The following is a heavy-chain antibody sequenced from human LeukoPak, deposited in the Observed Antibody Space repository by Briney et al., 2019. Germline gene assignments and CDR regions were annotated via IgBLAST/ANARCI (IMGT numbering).Heavy chain of an antibody. D-gene: IGHD1-26*01. CDR2: IRHDGSDK. CDR3: ARLMVGQAGVGATHFDF. V-gene: IGHV3-30*02. CDR1: GSSFSSYG. J-gene: IGHJ4*02. Sequence: GGSLRLSCAASGSSFSSYGMHWLRQAPERGLEWLTFIRHDGSDKYYADSVKGRFTISRDNSKNTLYLQIDSLRVEDTAVYYCARLMVGQAGVGATHFDFWGQGTLVAVSS.